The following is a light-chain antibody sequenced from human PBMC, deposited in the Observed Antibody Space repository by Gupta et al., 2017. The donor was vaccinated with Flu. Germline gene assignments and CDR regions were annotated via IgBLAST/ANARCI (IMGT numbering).Light chain of an antibody. CDR2: WAP. CDR1: QSVLYSSNNKNY. V-gene: IGKV4-1*01. J-gene: IGKJ1*01. CDR3: QQYYSTPRT. Sequence: DIVMTQSPDSLAVSLGERATINCKSSQSVLYSSNNKNYLAWYQQKPGQPPKLHIYWAPTRESGVPDRFSGSGSGTDFTLTISSLQAEDVAVYYCQQYYSTPRTFGQGTKVEIK.